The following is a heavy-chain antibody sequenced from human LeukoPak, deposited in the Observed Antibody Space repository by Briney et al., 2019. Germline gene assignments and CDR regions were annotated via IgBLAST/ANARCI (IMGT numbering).Heavy chain of an antibody. CDR1: GFAFSTYS. Sequence: GGSLRLSCAASGFAFSTYSMNWVRQAPGKGLQWVSYISSRSTTIQYADSVKGRFTISRDNSKNTLYLQMNSLRAEDTAVYYCAKDRRSYSEVYLDYWGQGTLVTVSS. D-gene: IGHD1-26*01. CDR2: ISSRSTTI. J-gene: IGHJ4*02. V-gene: IGHV3-48*01. CDR3: AKDRRSYSEVYLDY.